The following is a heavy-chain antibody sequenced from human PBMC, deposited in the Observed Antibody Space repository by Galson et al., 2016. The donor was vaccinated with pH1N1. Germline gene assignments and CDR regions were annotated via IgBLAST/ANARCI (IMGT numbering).Heavy chain of an antibody. J-gene: IGHJ3*01. D-gene: IGHD6-6*01. V-gene: IGHV1-69*13. CDR2: INPVFGTT. CDR3: ATFSSSSSWRSLDV. Sequence: SVKVSCKASGATFNSYGIHWVRQAPGKGLEWMGDINPVFGTTNYAQRFQDRVTITAHDMELSGLRFEDTAIYYCATFSSSSSWRSLDVWGQGTTVTVSS. CDR1: GATFNSYG.